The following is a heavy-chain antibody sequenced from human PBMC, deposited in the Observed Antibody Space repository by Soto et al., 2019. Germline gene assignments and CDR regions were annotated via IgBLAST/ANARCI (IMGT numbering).Heavy chain of an antibody. CDR2: ISSGGSA. J-gene: IGHJ6*02. V-gene: IGHV3-66*01. CDR3: ATFSFTVSTHYGMDV. D-gene: IGHD4-17*01. Sequence: PGGSLRLSCAASGFTVSSNYMSWVRQAPGKGLDWVSLISSGGSAYYADSVKGRFTISRDNSKNTLYLQMNSLRAEDTAVYYCATFSFTVSTHYGMDVWGQGTTVTVSS. CDR1: GFTVSSNY.